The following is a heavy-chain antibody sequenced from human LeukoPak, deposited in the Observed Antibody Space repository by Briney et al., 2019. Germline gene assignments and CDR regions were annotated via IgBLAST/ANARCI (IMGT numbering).Heavy chain of an antibody. J-gene: IGHJ4*02. CDR3: ARDCLVSAYYFDY. V-gene: IGHV3-48*02. CDR1: GFTFRSYS. D-gene: IGHD3-16*02. CDR2: ISSSSSTI. Sequence: TGGSLRLSCAASGFTFRSYSVNWVRQAPGKGLDWVSYISSSSSTIYYADSVKGRFTISRDNAKNSLYLQMNSLRDEDTAVYYCARDCLVSAYYFDYWGQGTLVTVSS.